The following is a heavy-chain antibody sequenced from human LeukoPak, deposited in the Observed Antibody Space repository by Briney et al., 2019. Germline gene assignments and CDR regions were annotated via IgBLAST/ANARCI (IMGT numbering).Heavy chain of an antibody. CDR3: ARDGLGVTAYYYYLDV. D-gene: IGHD3-10*01. CDR2: ISSSGTAR. CDR1: GFTFTSYA. J-gene: IGHJ6*03. Sequence: GGSLRLSCAASGFTFTSYAMHWVRQAPGKGLEWVSYISSSGTARYYADSVKGRFTISRDNAKNSVYLQMNSLKAEDTAIYYCARDGLGVTAYYYYLDVWGKGTTVTISS. V-gene: IGHV3-48*03.